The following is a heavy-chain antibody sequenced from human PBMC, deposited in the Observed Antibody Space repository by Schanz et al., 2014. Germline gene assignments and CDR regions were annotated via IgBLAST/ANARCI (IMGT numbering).Heavy chain of an antibody. J-gene: IGHJ4*02. V-gene: IGHV3-33*01. CDR2: IRSDGRNK. Sequence: QAQLVESGGGVVQPGRSLRLSCVASGFTFISYDIHWVRQAPGKGLEWVAVIRSDGRNKNFVESVKGRFTISRDNSNNTVYLQMNTLRAEDTAVYYCAREDCSATSCYFRYWGQGTLVTVSS. CDR1: GFTFISYD. D-gene: IGHD2-21*01. CDR3: AREDCSATSCYFRY.